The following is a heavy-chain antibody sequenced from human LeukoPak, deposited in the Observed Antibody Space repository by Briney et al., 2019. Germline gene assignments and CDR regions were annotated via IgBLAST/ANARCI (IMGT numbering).Heavy chain of an antibody. V-gene: IGHV3-30-3*01. CDR2: ISYDGSNK. D-gene: IGHD6-13*01. Sequence: GGSLRLSCAASGFTFSSYAMHWVRQAPGKGLEWVAVISYDGSNKYYADSVKGRFTISRDNSKNTLYLQMNSLRAEDTAVYYCARGGQQLVPHAYYFDYWGQGTLVTVSS. CDR3: ARGGQQLVPHAYYFDY. J-gene: IGHJ4*02. CDR1: GFTFSSYA.